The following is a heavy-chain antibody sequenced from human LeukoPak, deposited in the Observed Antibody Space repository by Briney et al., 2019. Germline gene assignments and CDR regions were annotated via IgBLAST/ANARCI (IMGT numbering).Heavy chain of an antibody. V-gene: IGHV1-18*01. CDR2: ISAYNGNT. CDR3: ARASRGPYCSGGSCFHWFDP. J-gene: IGHJ5*02. D-gene: IGHD2-15*01. CDR1: GYTFTSYG. Sequence: ASVKVSCKASGYTFTSYGISWVRQAPGQGLEWMGWISAYNGNTNYAQKLQGRVTMTTDTSTSTAYMELRSLRSDDTAVYYCARASRGPYCSGGSCFHWFDPWGQGTLVTVSS.